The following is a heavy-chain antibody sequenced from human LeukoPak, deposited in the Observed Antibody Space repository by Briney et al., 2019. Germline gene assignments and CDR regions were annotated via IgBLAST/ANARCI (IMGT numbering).Heavy chain of an antibody. CDR3: AREGDPHYYGSGIK. V-gene: IGHV4-4*02. Sequence: SGTLSLTCAVSGGSISSSNWWSWVRQPPGKGLEWIGEIYHSGSTNYNPSLKSRVTISVDKSKSQFSLKLSSVTAADTAVYYCAREGDPHYYGSGIKWGQGTLVTVSP. CDR2: IYHSGST. D-gene: IGHD3-10*01. CDR1: GGSISSSNW. J-gene: IGHJ4*02.